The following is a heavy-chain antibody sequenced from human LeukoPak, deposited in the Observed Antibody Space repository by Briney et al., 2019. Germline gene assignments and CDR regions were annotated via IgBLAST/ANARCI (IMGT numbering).Heavy chain of an antibody. CDR2: IYTSGST. J-gene: IGHJ5*02. V-gene: IGHV4-4*07. CDR3: ARGAVSTTSYNWFDP. D-gene: IGHD2-2*01. CDR1: GGSISTYH. Sequence: SETLSLTCTVSGGSISTYHWSWIRQPAGKGLEWIGHIYTSGSTNYNPSLESRVAMSVDMSKNQFSLKLNSVTAADTAVYYCARGAVSTTSYNWFDPWGQGTLVTVSS.